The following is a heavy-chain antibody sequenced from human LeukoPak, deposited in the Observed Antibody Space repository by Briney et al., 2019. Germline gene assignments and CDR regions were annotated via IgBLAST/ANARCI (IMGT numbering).Heavy chain of an antibody. D-gene: IGHD3-10*01. V-gene: IGHV3-9*01. CDR2: ISWNSGSI. CDR1: GFTFDDYA. CDR3: ARLSPYYYGSGSYYTQSRDYYYYMDV. Sequence: PGRSLRLSCAASGFTFDDYAMHWVRQAPGKGLEWVSGISWNSGSIGYADSVKGRFTISRDNAKNSLYLQMNSLRAEDTALYYCARLSPYYYGSGSYYTQSRDYYYYMDVWGKGTTVTVSS. J-gene: IGHJ6*03.